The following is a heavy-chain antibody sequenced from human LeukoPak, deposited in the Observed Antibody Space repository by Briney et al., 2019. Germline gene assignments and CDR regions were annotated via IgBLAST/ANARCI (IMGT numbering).Heavy chain of an antibody. CDR3: ARDLGCSSTSCYQDDY. Sequence: ASVKVSCKASGGTFSSYAISWVRQAPGQGLEWMGGIIPIFGTANYAQKFQGRVTITADESTSTAYMELSSLRSEDTAVYYCARDLGCSSTSCYQDDYWGQGTLVTVSS. J-gene: IGHJ4*02. CDR2: IIPIFGTA. V-gene: IGHV1-69*13. D-gene: IGHD2-2*01. CDR1: GGTFSSYA.